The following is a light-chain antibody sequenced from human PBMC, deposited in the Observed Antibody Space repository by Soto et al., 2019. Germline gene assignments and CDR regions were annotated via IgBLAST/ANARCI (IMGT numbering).Light chain of an antibody. CDR2: GAS. CDR1: QSVSNSY. J-gene: IGKJ3*01. Sequence: EIVLTQSPGTLSLSPGERATLSCRASQSVSNSYLAWYQQKPGQAPRLLICGASSRATGIPDRFSGSGSGTDFTLTISRLEPEDFAVYYCQQYGSSPFTFGPGTIVDIK. V-gene: IGKV3-20*01. CDR3: QQYGSSPFT.